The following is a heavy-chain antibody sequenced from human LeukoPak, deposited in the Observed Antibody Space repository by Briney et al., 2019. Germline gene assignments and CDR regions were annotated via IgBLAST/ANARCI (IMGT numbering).Heavy chain of an antibody. CDR2: IRYEGSEK. CDR1: GFTFSSYG. CDR3: AKDLHGSGWYYFDY. D-gene: IGHD6-19*01. J-gene: IGHJ4*02. Sequence: RPGGSLRLSCAASGFTFSSYGMHWVRQSPDKGLEWVAFIRYEGSEKYYADSVKGRFTISRDNSKNTLYLQMNSLRAEDTAVYYCAKDLHGSGWYYFDYWGQGTLVTVSS. V-gene: IGHV3-30*02.